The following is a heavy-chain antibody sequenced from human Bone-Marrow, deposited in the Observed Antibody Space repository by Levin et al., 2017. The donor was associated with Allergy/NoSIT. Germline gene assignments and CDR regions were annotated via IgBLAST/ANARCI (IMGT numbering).Heavy chain of an antibody. J-gene: IGHJ6*02. V-gene: IGHV1-69*13. CDR2: IIPIFGTA. D-gene: IGHD3-22*01. CDR1: GGTFSSYA. CDR3: ARDAYYYDSSLGGPRGQYYYYGMDV. Sequence: SVKVSCKASGGTFSSYAISWVRQAPGQGLEWMGGIIPIFGTANYAQKFQGRVTITADESTSTAYMELSSLRSEDTAVYYCARDAYYYDSSLGGPRGQYYYYGMDVWGQGTTVTVSS.